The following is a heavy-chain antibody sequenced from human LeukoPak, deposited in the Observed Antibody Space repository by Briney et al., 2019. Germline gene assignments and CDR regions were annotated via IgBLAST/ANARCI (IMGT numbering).Heavy chain of an antibody. Sequence: GGSLRLCCAASGFTFDNYRMSWVRQAPGKGLEWVSTVNADGGNTYYADSVKGRFTISRDNSKSTLILQLNVLSVEDTALYYCTKRVKYGGTWDHFADWGQGTLVTVSS. CDR1: GFTFDNYR. V-gene: IGHV3-23*01. D-gene: IGHD1-26*01. CDR2: VNADGGNT. CDR3: TKRVKYGGTWDHFAD. J-gene: IGHJ4*02.